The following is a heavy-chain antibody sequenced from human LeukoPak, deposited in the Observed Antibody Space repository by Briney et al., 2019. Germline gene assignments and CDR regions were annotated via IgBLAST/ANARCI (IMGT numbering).Heavy chain of an antibody. CDR3: AKDGSWGGYYFYFYMDV. Sequence: GGSLRLSCEASGFTFGSFAMSWVRQAPGKGLEWVSGISGSGYYTYYADSVKGRFTISRDNSKNTLYIEMNSLRAEDTAVYYCAKDGSWGGYYFYFYMDVWGKGTTVTVSS. V-gene: IGHV3-23*01. J-gene: IGHJ6*03. CDR1: GFTFGSFA. CDR2: ISGSGYYT. D-gene: IGHD3-16*01.